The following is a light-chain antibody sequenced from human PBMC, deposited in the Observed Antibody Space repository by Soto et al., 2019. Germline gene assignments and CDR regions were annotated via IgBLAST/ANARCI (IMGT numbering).Light chain of an antibody. Sequence: IVMTQSPLTLPVTPGEPASISCRSSQSLLRTNGYTYLDWYLQKPGQSPQLLIYLTSNRAAGVSDRFSGSGSGTNFTLTITKVEADDVGVYYCMQARQTPLTFGGGTKVEIK. V-gene: IGKV2-28*01. CDR3: MQARQTPLT. CDR1: QSLLRTNGYTY. CDR2: LTS. J-gene: IGKJ4*01.